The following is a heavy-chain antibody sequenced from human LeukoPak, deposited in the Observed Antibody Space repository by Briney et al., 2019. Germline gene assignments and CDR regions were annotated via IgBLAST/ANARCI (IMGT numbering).Heavy chain of an antibody. J-gene: IGHJ4*02. CDR2: IYRGGRT. Sequence: GGSLRLSCAASGFTVSTNYMSWVRQVPGKGLEWVSLIYRGGRTYCADSVKGRFTISRDNSKNTVYLQMNSLRAEDTAVYYCAKFSGLGDFFDYWGQGTLVTVSS. D-gene: IGHD2/OR15-2a*01. V-gene: IGHV3-53*01. CDR3: AKFSGLGDFFDY. CDR1: GFTVSTNY.